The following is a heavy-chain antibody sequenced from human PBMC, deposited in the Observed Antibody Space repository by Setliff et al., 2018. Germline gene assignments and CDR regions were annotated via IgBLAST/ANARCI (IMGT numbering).Heavy chain of an antibody. CDR1: GVTVSDAW. Sequence: LRLSCAASGVTVSDAWMGWVRQTPGKGLDWVGRIKSRTDGGTTDYAAPVKGRFTISRDDSKNTLYLQMNGLKTEDTAVYYCVKLVPQAISSDPWGQGTLVTVSS. D-gene: IGHD3-10*01. V-gene: IGHV3-15*01. CDR2: IKSRTDGGTT. CDR3: VKLVPQAISSDP. J-gene: IGHJ5*02.